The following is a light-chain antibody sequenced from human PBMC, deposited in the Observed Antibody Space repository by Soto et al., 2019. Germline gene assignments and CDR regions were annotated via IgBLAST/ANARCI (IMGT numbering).Light chain of an antibody. CDR3: QHYNSYSEA. Sequence: DIQITQSPSSLSASVGDRVTITCRASQSISSYLNWYQQKPGKAPNLLIYTTSNLESGVPSRFSGSGSGTEFTLTISSLQPDDFATYYCQHYNSYSEAFGQGTKVDI. V-gene: IGKV1-5*01. CDR2: TTS. J-gene: IGKJ1*01. CDR1: QSISSY.